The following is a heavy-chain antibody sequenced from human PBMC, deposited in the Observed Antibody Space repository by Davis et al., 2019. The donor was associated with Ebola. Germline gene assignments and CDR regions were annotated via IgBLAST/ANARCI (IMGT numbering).Heavy chain of an antibody. CDR3: ARPYCYDGSCYPGNNDY. CDR1: GYTFSSYG. V-gene: IGHV1-18*01. D-gene: IGHD2-15*01. J-gene: IGHJ4*02. Sequence: AASVKVSCKAYGYTFSSYGMSWVRQAPGQGLEWIGWISPSNGNTNYAQNVQGRVTMTSDTSTNTAYMELRSLRSDDTAVYYCARPYCYDGSCYPGNNDYWGQGTLVTVSS. CDR2: ISPSNGNT.